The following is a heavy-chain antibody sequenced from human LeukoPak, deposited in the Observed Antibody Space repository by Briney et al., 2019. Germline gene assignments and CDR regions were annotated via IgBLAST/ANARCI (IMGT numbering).Heavy chain of an antibody. CDR3: AKRVSDRAHCGGDCYLVDY. Sequence: GGSLRLSCVASGFTFSNYAMSWVRQAPGKGLEWASGISGSGGSTYYADSVKGRFTISRDNSKNTLYLQMNSLRAEDTAVYYCAKRVSDRAHCGGDCYLVDYWGQGTLVTVSS. D-gene: IGHD2-21*02. V-gene: IGHV3-23*01. CDR2: ISGSGGST. J-gene: IGHJ4*02. CDR1: GFTFSNYA.